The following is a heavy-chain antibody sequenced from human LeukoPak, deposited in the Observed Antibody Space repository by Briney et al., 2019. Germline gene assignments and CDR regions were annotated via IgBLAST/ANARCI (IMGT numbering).Heavy chain of an antibody. CDR1: GGSFSGYY. CDR2: INHSGST. Sequence: SETLSLTCAVYGGSFSGYYWNWIRQPPGKGLEWIGEINHSGSTNYNPSLKSRVTISVDTSKNQFSLKLSSVTAADTAVYYCASSITMAYNWFDPWGQGTLVTVSS. D-gene: IGHD3-3*01. CDR3: ASSITMAYNWFDP. J-gene: IGHJ5*02. V-gene: IGHV4-34*01.